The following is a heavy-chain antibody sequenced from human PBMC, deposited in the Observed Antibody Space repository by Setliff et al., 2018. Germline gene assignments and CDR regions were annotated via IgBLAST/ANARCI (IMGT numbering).Heavy chain of an antibody. D-gene: IGHD3-10*01. J-gene: IGHJ5*02. CDR2: INHSGST. V-gene: IGHV4-34*01. CDR3: ARHKVIKKEFIRLTWFDP. CDR1: GESFSGHY. Sequence: PSETLSLTCAVYGESFSGHYWSWIRQPPGKGLEWIGEINHSGSTNYNPSLKNRVTISGDTSSNQFSLNLNSVTAADTAVYYCARHKVIKKEFIRLTWFDPWGQGTPVTVSS.